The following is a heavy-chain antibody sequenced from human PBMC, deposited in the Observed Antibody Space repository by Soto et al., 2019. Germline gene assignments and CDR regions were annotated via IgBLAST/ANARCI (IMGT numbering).Heavy chain of an antibody. J-gene: IGHJ4*02. CDR2: ISYDGSNK. V-gene: IGHV3-30*18. D-gene: IGHD6-19*01. CDR1: GFTFSSYG. CDR3: AKDQNSAWLFDY. Sequence: PGGSLRLSCAASGFTFSSYGMHWVRQAPGKGLEWVAVISYDGSNKYYADSVKGRFTISRDNSKNTLYLQMNSLRAEDTAVYYCAKDQNSAWLFDYWGRGTLVTVSS.